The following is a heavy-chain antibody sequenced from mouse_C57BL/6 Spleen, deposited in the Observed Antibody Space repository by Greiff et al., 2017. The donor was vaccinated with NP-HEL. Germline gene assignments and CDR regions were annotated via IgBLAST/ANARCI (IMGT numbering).Heavy chain of an antibody. D-gene: IGHD2-3*01. J-gene: IGHJ2*01. V-gene: IGHV1-81*01. CDR2: IYPRSGNT. Sequence: QVQLQQSGAELARPGASVKLSCKASGYTFTSYGISWVKQRTGQGLEWIGEIYPRSGNTYYNEKFKGKATLTADKSSSTAYMELRSLTSEDSAVYFCASPFYDGYYDYFDYWGQGTTLTVSS. CDR3: ASPFYDGYYDYFDY. CDR1: GYTFTSYG.